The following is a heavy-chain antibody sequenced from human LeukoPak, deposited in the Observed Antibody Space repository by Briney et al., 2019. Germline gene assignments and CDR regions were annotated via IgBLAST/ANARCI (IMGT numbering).Heavy chain of an antibody. V-gene: IGHV3-23*01. D-gene: IGHD1-1*01. CDR2: ISGSGGAT. J-gene: IGHJ4*02. Sequence: GGSLRLSCAASGFTFSSFAVSWVRQAPGKGLEWVSSISGSGGATYYADSVKGRFTISRDNSKNTLYLQMNSLGAEDSAVYYCEAAPRATTPLPPVDYWGQGTLVTVSS. CDR1: GFTFSSFA. CDR3: EAAPRATTPLPPVDY.